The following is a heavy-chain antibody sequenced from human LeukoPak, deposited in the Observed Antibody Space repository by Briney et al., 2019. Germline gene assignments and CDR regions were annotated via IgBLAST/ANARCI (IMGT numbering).Heavy chain of an antibody. CDR2: INPNSGGT. CDR1: GYTFTGYY. Sequence: ASVKVSCKASGYTFTGYYIHWVRQAPGQGLEWMGWINPNSGGTNYAQKFQGRVTMTRDTSISTAYMELSRLRSDDTAVYYCASGTGEGYSYGRYCFDYWGQGTLVTVSS. D-gene: IGHD5-18*01. CDR3: ASGTGEGYSYGRYCFDY. V-gene: IGHV1-2*02. J-gene: IGHJ4*02.